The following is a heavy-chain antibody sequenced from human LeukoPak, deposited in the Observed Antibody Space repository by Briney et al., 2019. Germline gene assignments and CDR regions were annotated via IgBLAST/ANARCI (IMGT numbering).Heavy chain of an antibody. V-gene: IGHV6-1*01. D-gene: IGHD2-2*01. CDR3: ARDCSSTSCYAGGSTDAFDI. CDR2: TYYRSKWYN. Sequence: SQTLSLTCAISGDSVSSNSAAWNWIRQSPSRGLEWLGRTYYRSKWYNDYAVSVKSRITINPDTSKNQFSLQLNSVTPEDTAVYYCARDCSSTSCYAGGSTDAFDIWGQGTMVTVSS. CDR1: GDSVSSNSAA. J-gene: IGHJ3*02.